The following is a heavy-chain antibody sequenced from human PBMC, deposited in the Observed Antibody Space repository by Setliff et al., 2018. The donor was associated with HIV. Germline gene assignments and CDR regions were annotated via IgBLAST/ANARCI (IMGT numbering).Heavy chain of an antibody. V-gene: IGHV3-53*01. CDR3: AKELAASGLGYFDS. CDR2: IYAGGST. D-gene: IGHD3-22*01. J-gene: IGHJ4*02. Sequence: GGSLRLSCAASGLTDTYNYMSWVRQAPGKGLEWVSVIYAGGSTYYADSVKGRFTISRDNSKNTVYLQMNSLRAEDTAEYYCAKELAASGLGYFDSWGRGILVTVSS. CDR1: GLTDTYNY.